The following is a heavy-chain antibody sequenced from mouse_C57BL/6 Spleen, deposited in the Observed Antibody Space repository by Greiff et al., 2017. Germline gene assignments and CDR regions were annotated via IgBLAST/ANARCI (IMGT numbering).Heavy chain of an antibody. CDR2: IGPNSGGT. Sequence: VQLQQPGAELVKPGASVKLSCKASGYTFTSYWMHWVKQRPGRGLEWIGRIGPNSGGTKYNEKVKSKATLTVDKATSTAYMQLSSLRSEDSAVYYCARKDDGYYEAMDYWGQGTSVTVSS. CDR3: ARKDDGYYEAMDY. CDR1: GYTFTSYW. V-gene: IGHV1-72*01. D-gene: IGHD2-3*01. J-gene: IGHJ4*01.